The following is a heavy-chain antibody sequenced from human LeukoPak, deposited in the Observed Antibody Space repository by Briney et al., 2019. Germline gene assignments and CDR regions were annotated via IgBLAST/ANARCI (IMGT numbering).Heavy chain of an antibody. Sequence: SETLSLTCTVSGGSISSSSYYWGWIRRPPGEGLEWIGSIYYSGSTYYNPSLKSRVTISVDTSKNQFSLKLSSVTAADTAVYYCASDSSGYYDPYAFDIWGQGTMVTVSS. D-gene: IGHD3-22*01. CDR2: IYYSGST. CDR1: GGSISSSSYY. J-gene: IGHJ3*02. V-gene: IGHV4-39*01. CDR3: ASDSSGYYDPYAFDI.